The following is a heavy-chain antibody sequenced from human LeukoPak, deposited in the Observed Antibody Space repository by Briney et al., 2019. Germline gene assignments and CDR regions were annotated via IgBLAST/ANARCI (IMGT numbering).Heavy chain of an antibody. Sequence: SETLSLTCAVYGGSFSGYYWSWIRQPPGKGLEWIGEINHSGSTNYNPSLKSRVTISVDTSKNQFSLKLSSVTAADTAVYYCARGGVPRRLPSKPGNYYDSSGSYYYYYMDVWGKGTTVTVSS. V-gene: IGHV4-34*01. CDR3: ARGGVPRRLPSKPGNYYDSSGSYYYYYMDV. J-gene: IGHJ6*03. D-gene: IGHD3-22*01. CDR2: INHSGST. CDR1: GGSFSGYY.